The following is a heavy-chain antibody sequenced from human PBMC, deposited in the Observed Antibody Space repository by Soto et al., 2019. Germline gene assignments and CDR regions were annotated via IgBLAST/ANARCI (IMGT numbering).Heavy chain of an antibody. Sequence: GASVKVSCKASGYTFTSYDINWVRQATGQGLEWMGWMNPNSGNTGYAQKLQGRVTMTRNTSISTAYMELSSLRSEDTAVYYCARDAIAALDYWGQGTLVTVSS. CDR1: GYTFTSYD. V-gene: IGHV1-8*01. CDR2: MNPNSGNT. J-gene: IGHJ4*02. D-gene: IGHD6-6*01. CDR3: ARDAIAALDY.